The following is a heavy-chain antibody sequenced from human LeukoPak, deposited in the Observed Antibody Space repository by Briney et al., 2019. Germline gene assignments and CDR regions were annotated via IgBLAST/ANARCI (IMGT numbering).Heavy chain of an antibody. Sequence: SETLSLTCTVSGGSISSYYWSWIRQPPGKGLEWIGYIYYSGSTNYNPSLKSRVTISVDTSKNQFSLKLSSVTAADTAVYYCARLDEGVVAAKNAFDIWGQGTMVTVSS. CDR1: GGSISSYY. D-gene: IGHD2-15*01. J-gene: IGHJ3*02. V-gene: IGHV4-59*08. CDR3: ARLDEGVVAAKNAFDI. CDR2: IYYSGST.